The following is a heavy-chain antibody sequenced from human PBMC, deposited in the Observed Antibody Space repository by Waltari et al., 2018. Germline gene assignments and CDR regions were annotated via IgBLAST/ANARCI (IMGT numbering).Heavy chain of an antibody. D-gene: IGHD5-12*01. CDR2: IIPIFGTA. CDR3: ATRSRGYSGYERARAFDI. Sequence: QVQLVQSGAEVKKPGSSVKVSCKASGGTFSSSAISWVRQAPGQGLEWMGGIIPIFGTANYAQKFQGRVTITADESTSTAYMELSSLRSEDTAVYYCATRSRGYSGYERARAFDIWGQGTMVTVSS. J-gene: IGHJ3*02. CDR1: GGTFSSSA. V-gene: IGHV1-69*13.